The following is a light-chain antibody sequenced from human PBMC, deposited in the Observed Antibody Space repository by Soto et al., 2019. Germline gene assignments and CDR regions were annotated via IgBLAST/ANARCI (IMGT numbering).Light chain of an antibody. Sequence: EIVLTQSPGTLSLSPGERATLSCRASQSVSINYLAWYQQKPGQAPRLLMYGASSRATGIPDRFSGSGSGTDFTLTISRLEPEDFAVYYCQHYGTSPQGPSFGPGTKVDI. J-gene: IGKJ3*01. V-gene: IGKV3-20*01. CDR3: QHYGTSPQGPS. CDR2: GAS. CDR1: QSVSINY.